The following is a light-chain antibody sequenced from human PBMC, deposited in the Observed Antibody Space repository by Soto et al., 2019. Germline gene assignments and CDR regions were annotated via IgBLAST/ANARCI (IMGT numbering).Light chain of an antibody. CDR2: LNSDGSH. CDR1: SGHSSYA. CDR3: QTWGTGIQV. J-gene: IGLJ1*01. V-gene: IGLV4-69*01. Sequence: QSVLTQSPSASASLGASVKLTCTLSSGHSSYAIAWHLQQPEKGPRYLMKLNSDGSHSKGDGIPDRFSGSSSGAERYLTISSLQSEDEADYYCQTWGTGIQVFGTGTKVTVL.